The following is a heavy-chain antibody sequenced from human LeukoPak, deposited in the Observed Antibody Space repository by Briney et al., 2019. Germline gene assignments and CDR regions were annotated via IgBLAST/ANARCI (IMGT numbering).Heavy chain of an antibody. J-gene: IGHJ5*02. CDR1: GYTFTSYG. V-gene: IGHV1-18*01. D-gene: IGHD3-3*01. CDR3: ARGTLRFLEWLCLDP. Sequence: ASVKVSCKASGYTFTSYGISWVRQAPGQGLEWMGWISAYNGNTNYAQKLQGRVTMTTDTSTSTAYMELRSLRSDDTAVYYCARGTLRFLEWLCLDPWGQGTLVTVSS. CDR2: ISAYNGNT.